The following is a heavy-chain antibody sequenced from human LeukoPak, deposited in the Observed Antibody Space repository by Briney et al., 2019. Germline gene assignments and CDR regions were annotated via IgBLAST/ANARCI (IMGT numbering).Heavy chain of an antibody. Sequence: SGGSLRLSCAASGFTFSSYAMSWVRQAPGKGLEWVSAISGSGGSTYYADSVKGRFTISRDNSKNTLHLQMNSLRAEDTSIYFCAKALEQETVIALDSWGQGTLVTVSS. CDR2: ISGSGGST. D-gene: IGHD6-13*01. CDR3: AKALEQETVIALDS. V-gene: IGHV3-23*01. J-gene: IGHJ4*02. CDR1: GFTFSSYA.